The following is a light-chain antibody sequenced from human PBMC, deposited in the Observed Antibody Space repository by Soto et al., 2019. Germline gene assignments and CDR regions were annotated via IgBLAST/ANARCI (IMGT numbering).Light chain of an antibody. CDR1: QSVRTK. Sequence: ETVMTQSPATLSVSPGERATLSCRASQSVRTKVAWYQQKPGQAPRLLIYGASSRATGIPARFSGSGSGTDFTLTISSLEPEDFAVYYCQQRSNWPRTFGQGTKVDIK. CDR3: QQRSNWPRT. V-gene: IGKV3-11*01. CDR2: GAS. J-gene: IGKJ1*01.